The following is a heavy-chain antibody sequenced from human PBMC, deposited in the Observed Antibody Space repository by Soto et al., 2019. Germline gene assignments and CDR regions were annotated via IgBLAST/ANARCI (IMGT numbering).Heavy chain of an antibody. J-gene: IGHJ4*02. CDR2: IIAIFGTA. CDR1: GGTFSSYA. CDR3: ARDHTASYDSSGYSYFDY. V-gene: IGHV1-69*12. Sequence: QVQLVQSGAEVKKPGSSVKVSCKASGGTFSSYAISWVRQAPGQGLEWMGGIIAIFGTANYAQKFQGRVKITADESTSTAYMELSSLRSEDTAVYYCARDHTASYDSSGYSYFDYWGQGTLVTVSS. D-gene: IGHD3-22*01.